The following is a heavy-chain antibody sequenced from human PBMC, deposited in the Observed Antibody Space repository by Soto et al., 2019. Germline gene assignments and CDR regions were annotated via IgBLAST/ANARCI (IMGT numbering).Heavy chain of an antibody. CDR2: ISYDGSNK. J-gene: IGHJ4*02. V-gene: IGHV3-30*18. Sequence: GGSLRLSCAASGFTFSSYGMHWVRQAPGKGLEWVAVISYDGSNKYYADSVKGRFTISRDNSKNTLYLQMNSLRAEDTAVYYCAKARITMIVVVIIDYWGQGTLVTVSS. CDR1: GFTFSSYG. CDR3: AKARITMIVVVIIDY. D-gene: IGHD3-22*01.